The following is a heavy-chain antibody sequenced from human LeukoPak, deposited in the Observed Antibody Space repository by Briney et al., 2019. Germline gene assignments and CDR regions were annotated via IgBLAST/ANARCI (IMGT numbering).Heavy chain of an antibody. CDR1: GGSISSYY. J-gene: IGHJ6*03. V-gene: IGHV4-59*01. CDR2: IYYSGST. CDR3: ASYSGSYYYYYMDV. D-gene: IGHD1-26*01. Sequence: PSETKSLTCTVSGGSISSYYWSWIRQPPGKGLERVGYIYYSGSTNYNPSLKSRVTISVDTSKNQFSLKLSSVTAADTAVYYCASYSGSYYYYYMDVWGKGTTVTVSS.